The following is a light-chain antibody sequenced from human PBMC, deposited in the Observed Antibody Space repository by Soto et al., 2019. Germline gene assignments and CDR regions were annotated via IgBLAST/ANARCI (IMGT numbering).Light chain of an antibody. J-gene: IGLJ2*01. CDR1: SSDVGGYNY. CDR3: SSYTSSSTLVV. Sequence: QSALTQPASVSGSPGQSITISCTGTSSDVGGYNYVSWYQQHPGKAPKLMIYDVSNRPSGVSNRFSGSESGNTASLTISGLQAEDEADDYCSSYTSSSTLVVFGGGTKLTV. V-gene: IGLV2-14*01. CDR2: DVS.